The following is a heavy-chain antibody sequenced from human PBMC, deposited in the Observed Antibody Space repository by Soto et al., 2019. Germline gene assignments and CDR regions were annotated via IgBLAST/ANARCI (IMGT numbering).Heavy chain of an antibody. CDR1: GGSISSYY. D-gene: IGHD4-4*01. V-gene: IGHV4-4*07. CDR2: IYTSGST. J-gene: IGHJ5*02. CDR3: ARVVYSNYWTPKWFDP. Sequence: SETLSLTCTVSGGSISSYYWSWIRQPAGKGLEWIGRIYTSGSTNYNPSLKSRVTMSVDTSKNQFSLKLSSVTAADTAVYYCARVVYSNYWTPKWFDPWGQGTLVTVSS.